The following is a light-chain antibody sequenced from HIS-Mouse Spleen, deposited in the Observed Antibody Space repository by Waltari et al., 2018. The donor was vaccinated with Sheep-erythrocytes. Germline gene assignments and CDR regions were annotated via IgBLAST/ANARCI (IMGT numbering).Light chain of an antibody. CDR3: QAWDSSTAWV. CDR2: PDS. CDR1: KLGDKY. Sequence: VLTQPPSVSVSPGQTASITCSGDKLGDKYACWYQQKPGQSPVLVIYPDSKRPSGIPERFSGSKSGNTATLTISGTQAMDEADYYCQAWDSSTAWVFGGGTKLTVL. V-gene: IGLV3-1*01. J-gene: IGLJ3*02.